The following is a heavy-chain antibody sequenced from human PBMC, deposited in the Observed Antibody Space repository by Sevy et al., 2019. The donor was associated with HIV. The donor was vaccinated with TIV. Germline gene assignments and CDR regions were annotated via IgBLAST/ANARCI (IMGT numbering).Heavy chain of an antibody. CDR3: AGETVSGYNL. Sequence: GGSLRLSCAVSGFPVRSNYISWVRQAPGKGLEGVSTIYAGCNTYYADSLKGHFSISRDNSKNILYLQINSLRGEDTAVYYCAGETVSGYNLWGQGTLVTVSS. CDR1: GFPVRSNY. V-gene: IGHV3-53*01. J-gene: IGHJ4*02. CDR2: IYAGCNT. D-gene: IGHD5-12*01.